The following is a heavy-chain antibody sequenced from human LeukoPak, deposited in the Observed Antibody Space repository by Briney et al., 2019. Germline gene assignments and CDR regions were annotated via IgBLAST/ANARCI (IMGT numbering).Heavy chain of an antibody. CDR2: IWYDGSNK. Sequence: TGGSLRLSCAASGFTFSSYGMHWVRQAPGKGLEWVAVIWYDGSNKYYADSVKGRFTISRDNSKNTLYLQMYSLRAEDTAVYYCARDSSSSWYWGDCWGQGTLVTVS. J-gene: IGHJ4*02. V-gene: IGHV3-33*01. CDR1: GFTFSSYG. CDR3: ARDSSSSWYWGDC. D-gene: IGHD6-13*01.